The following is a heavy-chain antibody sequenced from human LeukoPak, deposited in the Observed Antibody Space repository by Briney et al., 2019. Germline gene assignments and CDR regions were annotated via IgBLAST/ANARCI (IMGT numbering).Heavy chain of an antibody. CDR3: ARGGSYCGGDCYHPLKYNWLDP. D-gene: IGHD2-21*02. Sequence: PSETLSLTCTVSGGSISSSIYSWGWFRQSPGKGLGWIGSIYYSGTTYYNPSLQSRVAISVDTSKNQFSLKLSSVTAADTAVYYCARGGSYCGGDCYHPLKYNWLDPWGQGTLVTVSS. CDR1: GGSISSSIYS. CDR2: IYYSGTT. V-gene: IGHV4-39*07. J-gene: IGHJ5*02.